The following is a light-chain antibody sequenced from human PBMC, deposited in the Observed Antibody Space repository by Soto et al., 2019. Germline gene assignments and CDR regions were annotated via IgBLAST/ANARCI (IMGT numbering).Light chain of an antibody. CDR2: GAS. CDR3: QQRSKLPRT. Sequence: EILLTQSPATLSLSPGERATLSCRASQSVGDYLAGYQQRPGQAPRLLIYGASKRATGLPARFSASRSETDFTLTISSLEPDDFEVYFCQQRSKLPRTFGGGTKIEVK. V-gene: IGKV3-11*01. CDR1: QSVGDY. J-gene: IGKJ4*01.